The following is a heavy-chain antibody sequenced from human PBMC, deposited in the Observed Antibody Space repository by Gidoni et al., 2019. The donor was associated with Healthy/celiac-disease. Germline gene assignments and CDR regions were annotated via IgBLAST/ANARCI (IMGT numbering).Heavy chain of an antibody. V-gene: IGHV4-39*01. CDR3: ASGGDCSGGSCYSVSWFDP. CDR2: IYYSGST. CDR1: GGSISSSSYY. Sequence: QLQLQESGPGLVKPSETLSLTCTVSGGSISSSSYYWGWIRQPPGKGLEWIGSIYYSGSTYYNPSLKSRVTISVDTSKNQFSLKLSSVTAADTAVYYCASGGDCSGGSCYSVSWFDPWGQGTLVTVSS. D-gene: IGHD2-15*01. J-gene: IGHJ5*02.